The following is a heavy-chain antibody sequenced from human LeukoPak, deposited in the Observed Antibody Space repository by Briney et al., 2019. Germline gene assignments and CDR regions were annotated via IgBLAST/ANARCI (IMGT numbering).Heavy chain of an antibody. CDR2: ISGSGGST. V-gene: IGHV3-23*01. J-gene: IGHJ4*02. D-gene: IGHD6-19*01. CDR3: AKDILVSSGWYGVFDY. Sequence: PGGSLRLSCAASGFTFNNYAMSWVRQAPGKGLEGRLAISGSGGSTYYADSVKGRFTISRDNSKNTLYLQMSSLRAEDTALYYCAKDILVSSGWYGVFDYWGQGTLVTVSS. CDR1: GFTFNNYA.